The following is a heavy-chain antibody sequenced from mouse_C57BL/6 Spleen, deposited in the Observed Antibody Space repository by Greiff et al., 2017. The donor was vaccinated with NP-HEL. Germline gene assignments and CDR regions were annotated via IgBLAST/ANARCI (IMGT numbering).Heavy chain of an antibody. CDR1: GYTFTDYE. CDR3: TRSSYGSSPFAY. D-gene: IGHD1-1*01. CDR2: IDPETGGT. V-gene: IGHV1-15*01. J-gene: IGHJ3*01. Sequence: QVQLQQPGAELVRPGASVTLSCKASGYTFTDYEMHWVKQTPVHGLEWIGAIDPETGGTAYNQKFKGKAILTADKSSSTAYMELRSLTSEDSAVYYCTRSSYGSSPFAYWGQGTLGTVSA.